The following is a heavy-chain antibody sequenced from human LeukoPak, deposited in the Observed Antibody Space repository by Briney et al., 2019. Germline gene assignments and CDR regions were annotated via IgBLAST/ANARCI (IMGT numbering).Heavy chain of an antibody. Sequence: GGSLRLSCAASGFSFSSFAMTWVRQAPGKGLERVSTIRSNGATAYNADSVKGRFTISRDNSKNTVYLQMNSLRVEGTAIYYCARGQEFDDGVFDSWGQGTLVTVSS. J-gene: IGHJ4*02. CDR1: GFSFSSFA. V-gene: IGHV3-23*01. CDR2: IRSNGATA. D-gene: IGHD1-1*01. CDR3: ARGQEFDDGVFDS.